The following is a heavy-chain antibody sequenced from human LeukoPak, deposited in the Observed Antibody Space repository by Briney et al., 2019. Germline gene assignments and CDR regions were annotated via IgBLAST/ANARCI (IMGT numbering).Heavy chain of an antibody. CDR3: ARELDAFDI. J-gene: IGHJ3*02. CDR2: INHSGST. CDR1: GFTFSSYA. V-gene: IGHV4-34*01. D-gene: IGHD4-23*01. Sequence: GSLRLSCAASGFTFSSYAMSWIRQPPGKGLEWIGEINHSGSTNYNPSLKSRVTISVDTSKNQFSLKLSSVTAADTAVYYCARELDAFDIWGQGTMVTVSS.